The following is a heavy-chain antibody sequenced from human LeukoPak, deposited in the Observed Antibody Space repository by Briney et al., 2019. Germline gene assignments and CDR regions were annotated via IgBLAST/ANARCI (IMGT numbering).Heavy chain of an antibody. J-gene: IGHJ4*02. D-gene: IGHD3-22*01. CDR2: ISGSGGST. CDR3: AKDRVTYYYDSSGYSTLV. CDR1: GFTFSSYA. V-gene: IGHV3-23*01. Sequence: PGGSLRLSCAASGFTFSSYAMSWVRQAPGKGLEWVSAISGSGGSTYYADSVKGRFTISRDSSKNTLYLQMNSLRAEDTAVYYCAKDRVTYYYDSSGYSTLVWGQGTLVTVSS.